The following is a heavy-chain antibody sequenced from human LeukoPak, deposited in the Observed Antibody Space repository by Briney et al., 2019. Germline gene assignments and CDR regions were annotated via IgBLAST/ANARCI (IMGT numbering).Heavy chain of an antibody. CDR3: ARENGDYDHWFDP. Sequence: KPSETLSLTCTVSGGSISSYYWSWIRQPPGKGLEWIGYIYYSGSTNYNPSPKSRVTISVDTSKNQFSLKLSSVTPADTAFYYCARENGDYDHWFDPWGQGTLVTVSS. CDR2: IYYSGST. D-gene: IGHD4-17*01. J-gene: IGHJ5*02. CDR1: GGSISSYY. V-gene: IGHV4-59*01.